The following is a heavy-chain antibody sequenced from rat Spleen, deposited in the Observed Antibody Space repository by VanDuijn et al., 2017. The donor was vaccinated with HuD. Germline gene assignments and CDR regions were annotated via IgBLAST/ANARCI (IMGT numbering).Heavy chain of an antibody. V-gene: IGHV5-27*01. CDR2: ISPSGGSL. D-gene: IGHD1-12*02. CDR3: ATDGYFDGTYYSVYVMDA. Sequence: EVQLVESGGGLVQPGRSLKLSCVASGFTFSIFVMAWVRQAPTKGLEWVAVISPSGGSLYYPDSVKGRFTISRDTAQNILYLQMNSPRSEDTATYYCATDGYFDGTYYSVYVMDAWGQGASVTVSS. CDR1: GFTFSIFV. J-gene: IGHJ4*01.